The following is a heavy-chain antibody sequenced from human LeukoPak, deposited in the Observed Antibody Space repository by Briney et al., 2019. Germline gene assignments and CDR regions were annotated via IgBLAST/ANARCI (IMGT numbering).Heavy chain of an antibody. Sequence: SETLSLTCTVSGGSISSYYWSWIRQPPGKGLEWIGYIYTSGSTNYNLSLKSRVTISVDTSKNQFSLKLSSVTAADTAVYYCARLEGGSYPDYWGQGTLVTVSS. CDR1: GGSISSYY. J-gene: IGHJ4*02. D-gene: IGHD1-26*01. V-gene: IGHV4-4*09. CDR3: ARLEGGSYPDY. CDR2: IYTSGST.